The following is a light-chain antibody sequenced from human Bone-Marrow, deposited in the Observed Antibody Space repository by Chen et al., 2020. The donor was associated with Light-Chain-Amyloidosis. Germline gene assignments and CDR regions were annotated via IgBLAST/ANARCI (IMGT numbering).Light chain of an antibody. J-gene: IGKJ4*01. CDR3: QQYNSNPLT. CDR2: KAF. Sequence: DIQMTQSPSTLSASVGDRVTFTCRASRTISTWLAWYQQKPGKAPKLLIYKAFTLESGVPSRFSGSGSGTEFTLTISSLQPDDFATYYCQQYNSNPLTYGGGTKVEIK. CDR1: RTISTW. V-gene: IGKV1-5*03.